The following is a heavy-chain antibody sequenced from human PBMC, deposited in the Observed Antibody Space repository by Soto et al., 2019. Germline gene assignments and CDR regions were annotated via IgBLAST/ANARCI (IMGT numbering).Heavy chain of an antibody. Sequence: GGSLRLSCAASGFSVSSNYMSWVRQAPGEGLEWVAIIYINGSTDYADSVQGRFSVSRDIYKNTLFLQMNNLRAEDTAVYFCSGDPSGYDEGDWYHGVDVWGQGTTVTVSS. CDR1: GFSVSSNY. CDR2: IYINGST. CDR3: SGDPSGYDEGDWYHGVDV. J-gene: IGHJ6*02. V-gene: IGHV3-53*01. D-gene: IGHD5-12*01.